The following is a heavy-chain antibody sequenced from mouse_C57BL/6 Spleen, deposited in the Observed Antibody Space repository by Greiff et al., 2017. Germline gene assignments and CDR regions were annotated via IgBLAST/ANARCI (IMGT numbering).Heavy chain of an antibody. Sequence: QVQLPQPGAELVKPGASVKLSCKASGYTFTSYWMQWVKQRPGQGLEWIGEIDPSDSYTNYNQKFKGKATLTVDTSSSTAYMQLSSLTSEDSAVYYCAGSSLRYWGQGTTLTVSS. J-gene: IGHJ2*01. D-gene: IGHD1-1*01. CDR2: IDPSDSYT. V-gene: IGHV1-50*01. CDR3: AGSSLRY. CDR1: GYTFTSYW.